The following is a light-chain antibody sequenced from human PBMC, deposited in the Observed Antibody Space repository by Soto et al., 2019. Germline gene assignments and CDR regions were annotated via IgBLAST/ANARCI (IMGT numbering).Light chain of an antibody. CDR3: HQYATSPHT. V-gene: IGKV3-20*01. CDR2: CPS. CDR1: QSVPKNY. J-gene: IGKJ1*01. Sequence: EIVLTQSTGTLSLSPGERATLSCRASQSVPKNYLAWYQHKPGQAPRLLIYCPSSRATGIPDRFSGSGSGTDFTLSISSLEPEDFAVYYCHQYATSPHTFGQGTKVEIK.